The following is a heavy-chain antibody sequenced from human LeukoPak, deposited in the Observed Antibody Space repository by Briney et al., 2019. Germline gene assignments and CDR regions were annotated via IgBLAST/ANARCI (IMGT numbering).Heavy chain of an antibody. V-gene: IGHV3-23*01. CDR2: ISGSGGST. CDR1: GFTFSSYG. D-gene: IGHD3-16*02. Sequence: GGSLRLSCAASGFTFSSYGMHWVRQAPGKGLEWVSAISGSGGSTYYADSVKGRFTISRDNSKNTLYLQMNSLRAEDTAVYYCAKNLDYDYVWGSYRYTSVFDYWGQGTLVTVSS. CDR3: AKNLDYDYVWGSYRYTSVFDY. J-gene: IGHJ4*02.